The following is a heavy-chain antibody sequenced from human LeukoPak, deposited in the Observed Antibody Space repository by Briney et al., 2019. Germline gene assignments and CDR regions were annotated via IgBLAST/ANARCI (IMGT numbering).Heavy chain of an antibody. V-gene: IGHV4-39*01. CDR1: GGSISSSNYY. Sequence: SETLSLTCTVSGGSISSSNYYWGWIRQPPGKGLEWIGSIYHSGSTYYNSPLKSRVTISVDTSKNQFSLKLSSVTAADTAVYYCASPSIGAFDIWGQGTMVTVPS. D-gene: IGHD6-6*01. CDR3: ASPSIGAFDI. CDR2: IYHSGST. J-gene: IGHJ3*02.